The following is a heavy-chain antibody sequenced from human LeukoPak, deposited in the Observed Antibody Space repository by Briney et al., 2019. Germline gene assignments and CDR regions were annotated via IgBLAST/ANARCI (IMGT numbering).Heavy chain of an antibody. CDR2: IKQDGSVR. CDR1: GFTFSSYW. CDR3: ARDPSYCSSTNCYVGSPLYYYYPMDV. Sequence: GGSLRLSCAASGFTFSSYWMSWVRQAPGKGLEWVASIKQDGSVRYYVDSVKGRFTISRDNAKNSLYLQTNSLRAEDTAVYYCARDPSYCSSTNCYVGSPLYYYYPMDVWGQGTTVTVSS. D-gene: IGHD2-2*01. V-gene: IGHV3-7*01. J-gene: IGHJ6*02.